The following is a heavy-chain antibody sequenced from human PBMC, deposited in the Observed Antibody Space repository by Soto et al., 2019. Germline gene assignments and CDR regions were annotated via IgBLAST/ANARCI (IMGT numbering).Heavy chain of an antibody. CDR1: GYTFTSYG. V-gene: IGHV1-18*04. CDR2: ISAYNGNT. D-gene: IGHD5-18*01. J-gene: IGHJ6*02. Sequence: QVQLVQSGAEVKKPGASVKVSCTASGYTFTSYGISWVRQAPGQGLAWMGWISAYNGNTNYAQKLQGRVTMTTDTSTSTAYMELRGVRSDGTAVYYGARGSSYGWGQYYYYGMDVWGQGTTVTVSS. CDR3: ARGSSYGWGQYYYYGMDV.